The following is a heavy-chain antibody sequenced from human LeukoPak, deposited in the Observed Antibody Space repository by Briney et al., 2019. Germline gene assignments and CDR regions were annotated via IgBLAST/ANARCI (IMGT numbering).Heavy chain of an antibody. Sequence: SQTLSLTCTVSGGSISSGGYYWSWIRQPPGKGLEWIGSIYDSGSTYYNPSLKSRVTISVDTSKNQFSLKLNSVTAADTAVYYCARVKGNVVARDFDYWGQGTLVTVSS. J-gene: IGHJ4*02. CDR1: GGSISSGGYY. V-gene: IGHV4-39*07. D-gene: IGHD2-15*01. CDR3: ARVKGNVVARDFDY. CDR2: IYDSGST.